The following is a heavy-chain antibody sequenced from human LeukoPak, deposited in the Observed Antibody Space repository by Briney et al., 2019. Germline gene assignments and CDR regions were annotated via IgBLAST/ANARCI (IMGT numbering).Heavy chain of an antibody. CDR3: AKEMYYYGSGSLLLAPYFDY. CDR1: GSTFSSYA. J-gene: IGHJ4*02. Sequence: GGSLRLSCAASGSTFSSYAMSWVRQAPGEGLEWVSAISGSGGSTYYADSVKGRFTISRDNSKNTLYLQMNSLRAEDTAVYYCAKEMYYYGSGSLLLAPYFDYWGQGTLVTVSS. D-gene: IGHD3-10*01. CDR2: ISGSGGST. V-gene: IGHV3-23*01.